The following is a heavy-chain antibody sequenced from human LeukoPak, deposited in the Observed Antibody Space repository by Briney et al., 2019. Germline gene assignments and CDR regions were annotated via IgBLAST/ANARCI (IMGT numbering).Heavy chain of an antibody. V-gene: IGHV3-21*01. CDR3: ARYYYDSSGYHIGAFDI. CDR1: GLTFSSYR. J-gene: IGHJ3*02. Sequence: PGGSLRLSCEASGLTFSSYRMNWVRQAPGKGLEWVSSISSSGSYMDYADSVKGRFTISRDNAKNSLYLQMNSLRAEDTAVYYCARYYYDSSGYHIGAFDIWGQGTRVTVSS. D-gene: IGHD3-22*01. CDR2: ISSSGSYM.